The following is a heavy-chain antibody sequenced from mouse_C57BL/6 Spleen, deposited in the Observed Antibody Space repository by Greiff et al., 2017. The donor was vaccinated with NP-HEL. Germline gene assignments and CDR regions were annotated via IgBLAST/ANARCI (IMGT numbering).Heavy chain of an antibody. Sequence: EVQLQQSGGGLVKPGGSLELSCAASGFTFSDYGMHWVRQAPEKGLEWVAYISSGSSTIYYADTVKGRFTISRDNAKNTLFLQMTSLRSEDTAMYYCARDSNYLDYWGQGTTLTVSS. D-gene: IGHD2-5*01. CDR3: ARDSNYLDY. J-gene: IGHJ2*01. CDR1: GFTFSDYG. CDR2: ISSGSSTI. V-gene: IGHV5-17*01.